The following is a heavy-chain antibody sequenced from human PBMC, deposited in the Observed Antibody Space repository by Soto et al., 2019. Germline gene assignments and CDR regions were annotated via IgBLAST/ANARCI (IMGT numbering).Heavy chain of an antibody. CDR3: ARVGPETWFDP. V-gene: IGHV4-31*03. J-gene: IGHJ5*02. Sequence: SETLSLTCTVSGGSISSGGYYWSWIRQHPGKGLEWIGYIYYSGSTYYNPSLKSRVTISVDTSKNQFSLKLSSVTAADTAVYYCARVGPETWFDPWGQGTLVTVSS. CDR1: GGSISSGGYY. CDR2: IYYSGST. D-gene: IGHD2-15*01.